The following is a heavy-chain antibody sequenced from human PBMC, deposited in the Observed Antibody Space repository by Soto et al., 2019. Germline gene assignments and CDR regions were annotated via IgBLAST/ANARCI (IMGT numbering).Heavy chain of an antibody. CDR1: GVSVSSGSFY. D-gene: IGHD4-17*01. Sequence: QVQLQESGPGLVKPSETLSLTCTVSGVSVSSGSFYWAWIRQPPGKGLEWIGFGSYSGTTNYKLSRRSRVTISVDTSRSQISLKVSSLTAADTAVYYCARGATVTQYDYWGQGTLVTVSS. CDR2: GSYSGTT. V-gene: IGHV4-61*01. J-gene: IGHJ4*02. CDR3: ARGATVTQYDY.